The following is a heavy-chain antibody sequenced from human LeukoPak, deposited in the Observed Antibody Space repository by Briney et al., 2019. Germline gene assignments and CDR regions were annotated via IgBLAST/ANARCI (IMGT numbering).Heavy chain of an antibody. Sequence: PGGSLRLSCAASGFTFSSYGMHWVRQAPGKGLEWVAVISYDGSNKYYADSVKGRFTISRDNSKNTLYLQMNSLRAEDTAVYYCAKDRGMVRGVIEWGQGTLVTVSS. CDR1: GFTFSSYG. J-gene: IGHJ4*02. V-gene: IGHV3-30*18. CDR3: AKDRGMVRGVIE. D-gene: IGHD3-10*01. CDR2: ISYDGSNK.